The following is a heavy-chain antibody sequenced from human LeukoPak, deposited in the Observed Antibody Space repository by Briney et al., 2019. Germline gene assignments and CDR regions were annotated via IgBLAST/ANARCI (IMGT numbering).Heavy chain of an antibody. CDR2: IFYSGST. V-gene: IGHV4-4*02. CDR3: ARAMVGAMGIDAFDI. CDR1: GGSISQRTW. D-gene: IGHD1-26*01. Sequence: SETLSLTCAISGGSISQRTWWTWVRQTPEMGLEWIGEIFYSGSTSYNPSLKSRVFMSVDRPKNQFSLKLSSVTAADTAVYYCARAMVGAMGIDAFDIWGQGTMVTVSS. J-gene: IGHJ3*02.